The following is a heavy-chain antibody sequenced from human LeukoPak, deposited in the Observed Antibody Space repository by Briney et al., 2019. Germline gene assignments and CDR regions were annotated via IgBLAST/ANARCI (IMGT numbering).Heavy chain of an antibody. Sequence: SETLSLTCGVSGGSISNNNWWTWVRQPPGKGLEWIGESYYGGSTNYNPSLKSRVTISLDTSKNQFSLKLSSVTAADTAVYYCARHESFYGSGSYSTPVGYWGQGTLVTVSS. CDR1: GGSISNNNW. V-gene: IGHV4-4*02. J-gene: IGHJ4*02. D-gene: IGHD3-10*01. CDR2: SYYGGST. CDR3: ARHESFYGSGSYSTPVGY.